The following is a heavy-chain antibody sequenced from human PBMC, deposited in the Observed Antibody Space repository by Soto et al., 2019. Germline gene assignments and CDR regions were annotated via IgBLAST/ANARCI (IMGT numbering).Heavy chain of an antibody. CDR1: GYTFTSYD. V-gene: IGHV1-8*01. CDR2: MNPNSGNT. Sequence: QVQLVQSGAEVKKPGASVKVSCKASGYTFTSYDINWVRQATGQGLERMGWMNPNSGNTGYAQKFQGRVTMTESTSLRTDYMELSSTRSEDTAVYYCASQYYDFCSGYYYYFDYWGQGTLVTVSS. D-gene: IGHD3-3*01. J-gene: IGHJ4*02. CDR3: ASQYYDFCSGYYYYFDY.